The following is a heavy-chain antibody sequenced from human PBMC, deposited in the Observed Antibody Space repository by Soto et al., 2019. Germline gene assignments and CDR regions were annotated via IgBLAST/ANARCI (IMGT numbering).Heavy chain of an antibody. CDR2: ITWKSGII. D-gene: IGHD3-10*01. CDR3: AKDIGLSRYGSGRFGMDV. V-gene: IGHV3-9*01. CDR1: GFTFADYA. J-gene: IGHJ6*02. Sequence: PGGSLRLSCAASGFTFADYAMHWVRQAPGKGLDWVSGITWKSGIIGYGESVKGRFTISRDNAKNSLYLQMNSLRAEDTALYYCAKDIGLSRYGSGRFGMDVWGQGTTVTVSS.